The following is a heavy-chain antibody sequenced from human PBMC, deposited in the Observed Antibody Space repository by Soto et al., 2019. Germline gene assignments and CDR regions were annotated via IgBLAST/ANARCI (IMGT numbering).Heavy chain of an antibody. Sequence: QVQLVQSGAEVKKPGSSVKVSCKASGGTFSSYAISWVRQAPGQGLEWMGGIIPIFGTANYAQKSQGRVTIAADESTSTAYMELSSLRSEDTAVYYCARKDIVPRDYSYGMDVWGQGTTVTVSS. D-gene: IGHD2-8*01. CDR2: IIPIFGTA. V-gene: IGHV1-69*01. J-gene: IGHJ6*02. CDR1: GGTFSSYA. CDR3: ARKDIVPRDYSYGMDV.